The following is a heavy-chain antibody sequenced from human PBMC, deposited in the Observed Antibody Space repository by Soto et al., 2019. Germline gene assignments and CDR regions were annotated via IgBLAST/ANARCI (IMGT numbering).Heavy chain of an antibody. CDR2: ISYDGSNK. CDR3: AKDLEGYCSSASCYTYFGLDV. Sequence: GGSLRLSCAASGFTFSSYVMHWVRQAPGKGLEWVAVISYDGSNKYYADSVKGRFTISRDNSKHTLFLQMNSLRPEDTAVYYCAKDLEGYCSSASCYTYFGLDVWGQGTTVTVSS. CDR1: GFTFSSYV. J-gene: IGHJ6*02. V-gene: IGHV3-30*18. D-gene: IGHD2-2*01.